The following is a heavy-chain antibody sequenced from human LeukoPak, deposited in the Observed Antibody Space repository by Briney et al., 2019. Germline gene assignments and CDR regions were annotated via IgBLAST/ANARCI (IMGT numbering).Heavy chain of an antibody. J-gene: IGHJ4*02. CDR2: IRHDGSEQ. Sequence: GGSLRLSCAASGFTFTNFWMNWIRRAPGRGLEWVANIRHDGSEQFYVDSVKGRFTISRDNAKNSVYLQMNSLRADDTAVYYCAGRDSARNPWAYWGQGTLVTVSS. V-gene: IGHV3-7*01. CDR1: GFTFTNFW. CDR3: AGRDSARNPWAY. D-gene: IGHD4-11*01.